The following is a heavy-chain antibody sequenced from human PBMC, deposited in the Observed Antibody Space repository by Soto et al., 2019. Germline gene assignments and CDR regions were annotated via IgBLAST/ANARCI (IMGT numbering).Heavy chain of an antibody. CDR1: GGSISSGGYY. J-gene: IGHJ4*02. CDR2: IYYSGST. CDR3: ARSPEATVTAFDY. V-gene: IGHV4-31*03. D-gene: IGHD4-17*01. Sequence: QVQLQESGPGLVKPSQTLSLTCTVSGGSISSGGYYWSWIRQHPGKGLEWFGYIYYSGSTYYNPSLRSRVSLSXDXPKNQFSRKLSSVTAADTAVYYCARSPEATVTAFDYWGQGTLVTVSS.